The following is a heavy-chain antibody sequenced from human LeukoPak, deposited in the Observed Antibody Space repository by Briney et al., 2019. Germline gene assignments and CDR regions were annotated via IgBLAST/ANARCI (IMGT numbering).Heavy chain of an antibody. CDR1: GGSISGYY. CDR2: INHSGST. D-gene: IGHD1-1*01. Sequence: SETLSLTCIVSGGSISGYYWSWIRQPPGKGLEWIGEINHSGSTNYNPSLKSRVTISVDTSKNQFSLKLSSVTAADTAVYYCARGLNGRAYRRGAFDIWGQGTMVTVSS. V-gene: IGHV4-34*01. CDR3: ARGLNGRAYRRGAFDI. J-gene: IGHJ3*02.